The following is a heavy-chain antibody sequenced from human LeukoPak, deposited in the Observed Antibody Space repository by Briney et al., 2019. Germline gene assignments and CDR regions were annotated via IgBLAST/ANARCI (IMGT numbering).Heavy chain of an antibody. D-gene: IGHD6-13*01. CDR1: GYTFTSYD. CDR2: MNPNSGNT. CDR3: ARVGSSSWYASFYYYYGMDV. V-gene: IGHV1-8*01. Sequence: GASVKVSCKASGYTFTSYDINWARQATGQGLEWMGWMNPNSGNTGYAQKFQGRVTMTRNTSISTAYMELSSLRSEDTAVYYCARVGSSSWYASFYYYYGMDVWGQGTTVTVSS. J-gene: IGHJ6*02.